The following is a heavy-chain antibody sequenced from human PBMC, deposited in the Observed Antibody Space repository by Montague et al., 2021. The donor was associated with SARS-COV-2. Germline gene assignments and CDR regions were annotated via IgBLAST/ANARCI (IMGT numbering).Heavy chain of an antibody. D-gene: IGHD1-1*01. Sequence: SETLSLTCTVSAGSISSHYWSWIRQPPGMALEWIGYVYYTGSTKYNPSLKSRVTMSVDTPKNRFSLSLRSLTAADTAVYYCARAQNTCFIANCVNYFGIWGLGALVTVSS. V-gene: IGHV4-59*11. J-gene: IGHJ4*02. CDR1: AGSISSHY. CDR2: VYYTGST. CDR3: ARAQNTCFIANCVNYFGI.